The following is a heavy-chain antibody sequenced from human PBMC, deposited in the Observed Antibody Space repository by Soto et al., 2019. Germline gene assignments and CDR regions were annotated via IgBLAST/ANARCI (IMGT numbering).Heavy chain of an antibody. D-gene: IGHD3-3*01. CDR2: ITAHNGNT. J-gene: IGHJ6*02. Sequence: QVQLVQSGGEVKKPGASVKVSCKASGYTFSNYAISWVRQAPGHGLEWMRWITAHNGNTKYAQKFQARVTMTTDTSRSTASMELRSLTSADTAVYYCARDAPYDDFWSGVMELYYYGMDVWGQGTTVTVSS. V-gene: IGHV1-18*01. CDR1: GYTFSNYA. CDR3: ARDAPYDDFWSGVMELYYYGMDV.